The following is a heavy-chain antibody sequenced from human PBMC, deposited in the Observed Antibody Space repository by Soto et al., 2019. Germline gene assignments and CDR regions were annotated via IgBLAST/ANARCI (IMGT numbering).Heavy chain of an antibody. CDR1: GGTFSAYY. CDR2: VNHSGST. CDR3: ARGDFVRDY. D-gene: IGHD3-3*01. J-gene: IGHJ4*02. Sequence: QVLLQQWGAGLLKPSETLSLTCAVYGGTFSAYYWSWIRQPPGKGLEWMGEVNHSGSTNYNPSLKSRGPISIDTSKSQFSLKLSSVTAADTATYYCARGDFVRDYWGQGSLVTVSS. V-gene: IGHV4-34*01.